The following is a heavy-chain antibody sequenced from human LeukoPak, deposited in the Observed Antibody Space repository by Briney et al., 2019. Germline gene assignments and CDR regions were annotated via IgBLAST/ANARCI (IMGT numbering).Heavy chain of an antibody. CDR3: ARRQTFFDY. J-gene: IGHJ4*02. CDR1: GGSISNYF. V-gene: IGHV4-4*09. Sequence: SETLSLTCTVSGGSISNYFWSWIRQPPGKGLEWIGYIYASGTYAGGSTNYNPSLKSRVTISVDTSKSQFSLKLSSVTAADTAVYYCARRQTFFDYWGQGTLVTVSS. CDR2: IYASGTYAGGST.